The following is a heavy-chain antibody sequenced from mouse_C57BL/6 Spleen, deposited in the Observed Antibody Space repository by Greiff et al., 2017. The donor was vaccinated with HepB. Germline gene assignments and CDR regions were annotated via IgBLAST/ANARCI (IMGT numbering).Heavy chain of an antibody. CDR3: ARDGYYYGSSYYAMDY. CDR2: INYDGSST. J-gene: IGHJ4*01. D-gene: IGHD1-1*01. Sequence: EVMLVESEGGLVQPGSSMKLSCTASGFTFSDYYMAWVRQVPEKGLEWVANINYDGSSTYYLDSLKSRFIISRDNAKNILYLQMSSLKSEDTATYYCARDGYYYGSSYYAMDYWGQGTSVTVSS. V-gene: IGHV5-16*01. CDR1: GFTFSDYY.